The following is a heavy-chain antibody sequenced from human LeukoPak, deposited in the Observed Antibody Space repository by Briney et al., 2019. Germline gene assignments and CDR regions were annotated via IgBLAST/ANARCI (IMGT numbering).Heavy chain of an antibody. CDR1: GYTFTSYG. J-gene: IGHJ3*02. CDR3: AKNYYYDNTGYWGAFDI. V-gene: IGHV1-18*01. CDR2: ISTYNAKR. D-gene: IGHD3-22*01. Sequence: GASVKVSCKASGYTFTSYGSGWVRQAPGQGLEWMGWISTYNAKRNYAQKFQDRVTMTTDTSTSTACMELRSLRSDDTAIYHCAKNYYYDNTGYWGAFDIWGQGTMVTVSS.